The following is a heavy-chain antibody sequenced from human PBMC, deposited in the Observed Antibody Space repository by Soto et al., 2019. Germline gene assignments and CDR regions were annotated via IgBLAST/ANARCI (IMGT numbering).Heavy chain of an antibody. CDR1: GFTFSRSA. J-gene: IGHJ6*02. CDR3: AAQSYETGSDNCYYAMDV. CDR2: IVVGSGRT. D-gene: IGHD2-8*01. Sequence: ASVKVSCKASGFTFSRSAVQWVRQARGQRLEWIGWIVVGSGRTDYAQKFQERVTITRDMSTGTAYMELSSLRFEDTAVFYCAAQSYETGSDNCYYAMDVWGQGTTVTVYS. V-gene: IGHV1-58*01.